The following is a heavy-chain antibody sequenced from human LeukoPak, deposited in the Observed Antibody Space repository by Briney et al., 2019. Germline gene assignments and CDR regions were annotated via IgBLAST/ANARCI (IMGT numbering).Heavy chain of an antibody. Sequence: PGGSLRLSCAASGFTVSSNYMSWVRQAPGKGLEWVSVIYSGGSTYYADSVKGRFTISRDNSKNTLYLQMNSLRAEDTAVYYCAKEWGGEIAAAGHAIFDYWGQGTLVTVSS. V-gene: IGHV3-53*01. J-gene: IGHJ4*02. CDR3: AKEWGGEIAAAGHAIFDY. D-gene: IGHD6-13*01. CDR2: IYSGGST. CDR1: GFTVSSNY.